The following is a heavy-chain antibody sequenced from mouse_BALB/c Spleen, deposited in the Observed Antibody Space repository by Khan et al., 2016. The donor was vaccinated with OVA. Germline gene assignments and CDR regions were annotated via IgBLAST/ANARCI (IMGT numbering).Heavy chain of an antibody. J-gene: IGHJ3*01. V-gene: IGHV5-6*02. CDR2: ISTGGHYT. CDR1: GFTFSTYG. D-gene: IGHD1-1*01. CDR3: ARLAYYYDSEGFAY. Sequence: EVKLVESGGDLVEPGGSLKLSCAASGFTFSTYGMSWVRQTPDKRLEWVATISTGGHYTYYPDSVRGRFPIYRDHAKNTLYLQMNSLKSEDTARFYCARLAYYYDSEGFAYWGQGTLVTVSA.